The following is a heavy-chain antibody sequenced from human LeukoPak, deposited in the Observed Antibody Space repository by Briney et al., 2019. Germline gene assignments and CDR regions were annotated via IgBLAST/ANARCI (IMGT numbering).Heavy chain of an antibody. D-gene: IGHD3-22*01. CDR2: MNPNSGNT. Sequence: ASVKVSCKASGYTFTSYDINWVRQATGQGLEWMGWMNPNSGNTGYAQKFQGRVTITRNTSISTAYMELSSLRSEDTAVYYCARDLVGTMIVVGYWGQGTLVTVSS. CDR3: ARDLVGTMIVVGY. J-gene: IGHJ4*02. V-gene: IGHV1-8*03. CDR1: GYTFTSYD.